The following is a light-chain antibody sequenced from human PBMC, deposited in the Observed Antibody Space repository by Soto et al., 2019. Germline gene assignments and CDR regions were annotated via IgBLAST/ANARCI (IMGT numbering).Light chain of an antibody. V-gene: IGKV1-33*01. Sequence: DIQMTQSPSSLSASVGDRVTITCQASQDISNYLNWYQQKPGKAPKLLIYDASNLETGVPSRFXGSGAGTDFTFTISSLQPEDIETYYCQQYDNLPPLTFGGGTKVEIK. J-gene: IGKJ4*01. CDR2: DAS. CDR3: QQYDNLPPLT. CDR1: QDISNY.